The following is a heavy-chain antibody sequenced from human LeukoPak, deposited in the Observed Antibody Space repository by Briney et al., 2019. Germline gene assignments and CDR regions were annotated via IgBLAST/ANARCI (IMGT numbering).Heavy chain of an antibody. V-gene: IGHV4-39*01. CDR2: IFSSGST. J-gene: IGHJ4*02. Sequence: GSLRLSCAASGFTVSSKYMSWIRQPPGKGLEWIGSIFSSGSTYYNPSLRSRVTISVDTSKNQFSLKLNSVTAADTAVYYCARQHSSTWYVVGYFDYWGQGTLVTVSS. CDR3: ARQHSSTWYVVGYFDY. D-gene: IGHD6-13*01. CDR1: GFTVSSKY.